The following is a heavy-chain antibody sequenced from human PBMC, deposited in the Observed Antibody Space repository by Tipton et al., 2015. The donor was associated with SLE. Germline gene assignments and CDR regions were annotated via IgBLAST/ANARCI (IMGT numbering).Heavy chain of an antibody. J-gene: IGHJ5*02. CDR2: IYYSGST. V-gene: IGHV4-59*11. Sequence: TLSLTCTVSGGSISSHYWSWIRQPPGKGLEWIGYIYYSGSTNYNPSLKSRVTISVDTSKNQFSLKLSSVTAADTAVYYCARHYCSSTSCSYNWFDPWGQGTLVTVSS. CDR1: GGSISSHY. CDR3: ARHYCSSTSCSYNWFDP. D-gene: IGHD2-2*01.